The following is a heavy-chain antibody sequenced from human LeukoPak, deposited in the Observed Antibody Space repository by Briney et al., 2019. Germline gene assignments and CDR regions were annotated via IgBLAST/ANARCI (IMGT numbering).Heavy chain of an antibody. CDR2: IYPSGST. V-gene: IGHV4-4*07. D-gene: IGHD2-21*02. CDR1: GGSINGYY. J-gene: IGHJ4*02. CDR3: ARVISGNCYY. Sequence: PSETLSLTCTVSGGSINGYYWSWIRQPAGEGLQWIGRIYPSGSTNYNPSLKSRVTISVDTSKNQFSLELRSVTAADTALYYCARVISGNCYYWGQGTQVTVSS.